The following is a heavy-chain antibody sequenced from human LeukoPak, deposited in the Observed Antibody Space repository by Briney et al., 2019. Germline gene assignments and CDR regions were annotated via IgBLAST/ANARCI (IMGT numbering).Heavy chain of an antibody. D-gene: IGHD3-16*01. CDR1: GGSISSGGYY. Sequence: SQTLSLTCTVSGGSISSGGYYWTWIRQPAGKGLEWIGRISSSGGTDYNPSLQSRVTMSVDSSKNQFSLKLSSMTAADTAVYYCAREGRSATDGYWGQGTLVTVSS. CDR2: ISSSGGT. J-gene: IGHJ4*02. CDR3: AREGRSATDGY. V-gene: IGHV4-61*02.